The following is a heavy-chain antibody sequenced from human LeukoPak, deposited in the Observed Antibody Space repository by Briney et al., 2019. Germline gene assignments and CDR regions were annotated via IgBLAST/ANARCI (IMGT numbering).Heavy chain of an antibody. V-gene: IGHV4-4*07. CDR3: ARVDLRAAYFDY. J-gene: IGHJ4*02. D-gene: IGHD2-21*01. Sequence: SEILSLTCTVSGGSISSYYWSWIRQPAGKGLEWIGRIYSSGSTGYNPSLKSRVTMSVDTSKNQFSLKLSSVTAADTAVYYCARVDLRAAYFDYWGQGTLVTVSS. CDR2: IYSSGST. CDR1: GGSISSYY.